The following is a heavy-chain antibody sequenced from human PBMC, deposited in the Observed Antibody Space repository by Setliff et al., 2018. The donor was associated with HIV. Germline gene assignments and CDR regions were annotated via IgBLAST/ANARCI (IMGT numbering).Heavy chain of an antibody. Sequence: SLKISCTASGFTFGQYWMSWLRQAPGKGLEWVINISPDGNEKYSVDAVKGRFAISRDNGRNSLYLQMNSLRGEDTAVYYCARYFRDGSYNDYWGQGTLVTVSS. CDR2: ISPDGNEK. J-gene: IGHJ4*02. V-gene: IGHV3-7*01. D-gene: IGHD3-10*01. CDR3: ARYFRDGSYNDY. CDR1: GFTFGQYW.